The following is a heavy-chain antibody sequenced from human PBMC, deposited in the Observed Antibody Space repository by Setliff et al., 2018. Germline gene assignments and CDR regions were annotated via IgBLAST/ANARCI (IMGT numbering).Heavy chain of an antibody. Sequence: GESLKISCKDSASTFSNYWIVWVRQMPGKGLEWMGMVYPDDSDTKYHPSFQGQVTISADKSISTAYLQWSSLKASDTAMYYCARALYPSSFIGHNWFDPWGQGTLVTVSS. CDR1: ASTFSNYW. V-gene: IGHV5-51*01. CDR2: VYPDDSDT. J-gene: IGHJ5*02. D-gene: IGHD2-2*01. CDR3: ARALYPSSFIGHNWFDP.